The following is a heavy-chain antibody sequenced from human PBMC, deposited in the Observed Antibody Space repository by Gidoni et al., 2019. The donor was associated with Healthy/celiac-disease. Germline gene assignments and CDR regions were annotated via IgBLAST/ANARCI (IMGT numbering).Heavy chain of an antibody. V-gene: IGHV1-69*01. CDR3: ARRRNWGSDYYFDY. CDR1: GGTFSSYA. Sequence: QVQLVQSGAGVKKPGSSVKVSCKASGGTFSSYAISWVRQAPGQGLGWMGGIISIFGTANDAQKFQGRVTITADESTSTAYMELSSLRSEDTAVYYCARRRNWGSDYYFDYWGQGTLVTVSS. J-gene: IGHJ4*02. CDR2: IISIFGTA. D-gene: IGHD7-27*01.